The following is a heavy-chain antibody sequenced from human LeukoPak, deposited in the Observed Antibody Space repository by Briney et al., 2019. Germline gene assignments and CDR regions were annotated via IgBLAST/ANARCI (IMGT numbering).Heavy chain of an antibody. Sequence: SETLSLTCTVFGGFISSYYWSWIRQPAGKGLEWIGRFYTSGSANYNPSLKSRVTMSVDTSKNHFSLKLSSVTAADTAVYYCARDPAPWSSGADWFDPWGQGTLVTVSS. V-gene: IGHV4-4*07. CDR2: FYTSGSA. CDR3: ARDPAPWSSGADWFDP. J-gene: IGHJ5*02. CDR1: GGFISSYY. D-gene: IGHD6-19*01.